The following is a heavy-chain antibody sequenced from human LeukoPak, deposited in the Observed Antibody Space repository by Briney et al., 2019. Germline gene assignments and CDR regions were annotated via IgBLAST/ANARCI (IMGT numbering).Heavy chain of an antibody. V-gene: IGHV4-59*12. D-gene: IGHD4-17*01. Sequence: KASETLSLTCTVSGGSISSYYWSWIRQPPGKGLEWIGYIYNSGSTNYNPSLKSRATISEDTSKNQFSLKLSSVTAADTAVYYCARGTTVTTNWFDPWGQGTLVTVSS. CDR1: GGSISSYY. J-gene: IGHJ5*02. CDR3: ARGTTVTTNWFDP. CDR2: IYNSGST.